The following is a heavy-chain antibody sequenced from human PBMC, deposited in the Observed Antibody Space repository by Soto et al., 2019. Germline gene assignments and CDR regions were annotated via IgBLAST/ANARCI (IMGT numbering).Heavy chain of an antibody. D-gene: IGHD3-22*01. V-gene: IGHV1-24*01. Sequence: ASVKVSCKVSGYTLTELSMHWVRQAPGKGLEWMGGFDPEDGETIYAQKFQGRVTMTEDTSTDTAYMELSSLRSEDTAVYYCARVVYYYDSSGYYGMDVWGQGTTVTVSS. CDR3: ARVVYYYDSSGYYGMDV. J-gene: IGHJ6*02. CDR1: GYTLTELS. CDR2: FDPEDGET.